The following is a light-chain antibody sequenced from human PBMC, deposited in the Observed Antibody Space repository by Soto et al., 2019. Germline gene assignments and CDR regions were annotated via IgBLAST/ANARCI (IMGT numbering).Light chain of an antibody. J-gene: IGLJ2*01. CDR1: SSNIGSNT. CDR2: NNN. V-gene: IGLV1-44*01. Sequence: VLRQPPSASPTPGQRVTISCSGSSSNIGSNTVNWYQQLPGTAPKLLIYNNNQRPSGVPDRISGSKSATSASLAISGLQSEDEADYYCAAWDDSLNGVLFGGGTKVTVL. CDR3: AAWDDSLNGVL.